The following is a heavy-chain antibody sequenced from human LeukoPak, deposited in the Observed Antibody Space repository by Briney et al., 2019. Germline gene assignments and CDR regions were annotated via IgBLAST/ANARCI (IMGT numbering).Heavy chain of an antibody. CDR1: GSSISSYY. CDR3: ASESSGYSPDAFDI. V-gene: IGHV4-4*07. Sequence: SETLSLTCTVSGSSISSYYWSWIRQPAGKGLEWIGRVYTSGSTNYNPSLKSRVTMSVDTSKNQFSLKLSSVTAADTAVYYCASESSGYSPDAFDIWGQGTMVTVSS. CDR2: VYTSGST. J-gene: IGHJ3*02. D-gene: IGHD3-22*01.